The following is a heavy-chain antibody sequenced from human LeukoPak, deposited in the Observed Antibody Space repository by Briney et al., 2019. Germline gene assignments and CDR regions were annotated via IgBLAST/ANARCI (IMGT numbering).Heavy chain of an antibody. J-gene: IGHJ6*03. CDR1: GWSSSGYY. CDR3: ARLRTVTTNYYYYYMDV. V-gene: IGHV4-34*01. Sequence: PSETLSLTCAVYGWSSSGYYLNWIRQPPGKGLEWIGEIHHGGSTNYNPSLKSRVTISVDTSKNKFSLKLSSVTAAVTAVYYCARLRTVTTNYYYYYMDVWGKGTTVTISS. D-gene: IGHD4-17*01. CDR2: IHHGGST.